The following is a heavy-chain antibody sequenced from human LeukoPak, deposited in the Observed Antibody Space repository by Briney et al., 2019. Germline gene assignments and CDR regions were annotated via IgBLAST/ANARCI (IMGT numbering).Heavy chain of an antibody. CDR3: AKNDWSSSFYFDY. D-gene: IGHD3-9*01. CDR2: ITSSGSTI. CDR1: GFTFSSYE. Sequence: GGSLRLSCAASGFTFSSYEMNWVRQAPGKGLEWVSYITSSGSTIYYADSVKGRFTVSRDNAKNSLYLQMNSLRAEDTAVYYCAKNDWSSSFYFDYWGQGTLVTVSS. V-gene: IGHV3-48*03. J-gene: IGHJ4*02.